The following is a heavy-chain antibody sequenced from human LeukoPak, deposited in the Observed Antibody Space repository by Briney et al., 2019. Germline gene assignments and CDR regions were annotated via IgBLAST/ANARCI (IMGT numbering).Heavy chain of an antibody. V-gene: IGHV1-46*01. D-gene: IGHD3-16*02. Sequence: ASVKVSCKASGFTFSSYYIHWIRQAPGQGLEWMAISYPSTSNTNYAPKFQGRVTTTRDMSTGTAYMELSSLRSDDTAVYYCAKVRQGGVIDSNDYWGQGTLVTVSS. CDR3: AKVRQGGVIDSNDY. J-gene: IGHJ4*02. CDR1: GFTFSSYY. CDR2: SYPSTSNT.